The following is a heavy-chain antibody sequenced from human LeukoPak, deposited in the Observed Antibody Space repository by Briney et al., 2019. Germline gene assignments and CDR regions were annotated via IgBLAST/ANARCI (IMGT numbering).Heavy chain of an antibody. D-gene: IGHD1-26*01. Sequence: ASVKVSCEASGYTFTGYYMHWVRQAPGQGLEWMGWINPNSGGTNYAQKFQGRVTMTRDTSISTAYMELSRLRSDDTAVYDCARDMWALVGATSRDWFDPWGQGTLVTVSS. V-gene: IGHV1-2*02. CDR3: ARDMWALVGATSRDWFDP. J-gene: IGHJ5*02. CDR1: GYTFTGYY. CDR2: INPNSGGT.